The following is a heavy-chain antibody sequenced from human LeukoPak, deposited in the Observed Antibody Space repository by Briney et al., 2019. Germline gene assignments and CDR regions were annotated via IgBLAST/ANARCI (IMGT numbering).Heavy chain of an antibody. CDR1: GFTFDDYA. V-gene: IGHV3-9*01. CDR3: AKVGGRDY. D-gene: IGHD2-15*01. J-gene: IGHJ4*02. Sequence: PGGSLRLSCAASGFTFDDYAMHWVRQAPGKGLEWVSGISWNSGSIGYADSVKGRFTISRDNAKNSLYLQMNSLRAEDTALYYCAKVGGRDYWGQGTLVTVSS. CDR2: ISWNSGSI.